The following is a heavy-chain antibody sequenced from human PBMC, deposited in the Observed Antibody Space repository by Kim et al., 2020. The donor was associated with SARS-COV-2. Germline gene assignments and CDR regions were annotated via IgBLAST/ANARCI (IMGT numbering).Heavy chain of an antibody. Sequence: TNYNPSLKSRVTISVDTSKNQFSLKLSSVTAADTAVYYCARGGSGSLGNWGQGTLVTVSS. J-gene: IGHJ4*02. V-gene: IGHV4-34*01. CDR3: ARGGSGSLGN. CDR2: T. D-gene: IGHD3-10*01.